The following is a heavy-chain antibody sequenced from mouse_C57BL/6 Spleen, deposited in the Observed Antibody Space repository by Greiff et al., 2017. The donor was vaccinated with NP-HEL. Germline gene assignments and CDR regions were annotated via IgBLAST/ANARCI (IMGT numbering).Heavy chain of an antibody. V-gene: IGHV5-17*01. CDR3: ARAGDSNYYFDY. CDR2: ISSGSSTI. Sequence: EVQVVESGGGLVKPGGSLKLSCAASGFTFSDYGMHWVRQAPEKGLEWVAYISSGSSTIYYADTVKGRFTISRDNAKNTLFLQMTSLRSEDTAMYYCARAGDSNYYFDYWGQGTTLTVSS. D-gene: IGHD2-5*01. CDR1: GFTFSDYG. J-gene: IGHJ2*01.